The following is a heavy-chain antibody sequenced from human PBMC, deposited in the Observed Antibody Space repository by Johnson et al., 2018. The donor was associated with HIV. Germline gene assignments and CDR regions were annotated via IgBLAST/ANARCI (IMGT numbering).Heavy chain of an antibody. V-gene: IGHV3-9*01. Sequence: VLLVESGGGLVQPGRSLRLSCAASGFTFDDYAMHWVRQAPGKGLEWVSGISWNSGSIGYADSVKGRFTISRDNAKNSLYLQMNSLRAEDTALYYCARQHYYGSGSYPGAFDIWGQGTMVTVST. J-gene: IGHJ3*02. CDR2: ISWNSGSI. CDR1: GFTFDDYA. D-gene: IGHD3-10*01. CDR3: ARQHYYGSGSYPGAFDI.